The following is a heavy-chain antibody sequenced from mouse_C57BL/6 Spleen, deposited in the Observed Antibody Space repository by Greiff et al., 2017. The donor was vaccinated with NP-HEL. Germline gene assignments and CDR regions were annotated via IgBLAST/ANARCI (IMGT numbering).Heavy chain of an antibody. V-gene: IGHV1-42*01. CDR2: INPSTGGT. Sequence: EVMLVESGPELVKPGASVKISCKASGYSFTGYYMNWVKQSPEKSLEWIGEINPSTGGTTYNQKFKAKATLTVDKSSSTAYMQLKSLTSEDSAVYYCARHYYGCWYFDVWGTGTTVTVSS. J-gene: IGHJ1*03. D-gene: IGHD1-1*01. CDR1: GYSFTGYY. CDR3: ARHYYGCWYFDV.